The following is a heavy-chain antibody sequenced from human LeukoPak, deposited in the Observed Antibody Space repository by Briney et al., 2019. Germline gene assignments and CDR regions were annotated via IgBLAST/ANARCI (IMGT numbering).Heavy chain of an antibody. Sequence: GGSLRPSCAASGFTFSTYTMAWVRQAPGGGLEWVSGISDNGGRTYYADFVKGRFAISRDDSKSTLYLQMNSLRGEDTAVYYCAKDFGRNLGGPDYWGRGTLVIVSS. CDR2: ISDNGGRT. J-gene: IGHJ4*02. CDR1: GFTFSTYT. CDR3: AKDFGRNLGGPDY. D-gene: IGHD3-10*01. V-gene: IGHV3-23*01.